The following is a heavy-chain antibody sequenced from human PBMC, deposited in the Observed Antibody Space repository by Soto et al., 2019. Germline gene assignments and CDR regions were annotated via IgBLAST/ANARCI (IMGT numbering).Heavy chain of an antibody. CDR2: TYYRSKWYT. CDR3: ARDNDLVVVPVAIGYGMDV. D-gene: IGHD2-2*01. V-gene: IGHV6-1*01. CDR1: GDSVSSNSAA. J-gene: IGHJ6*02. Sequence: SQTLSLTCAISGDSVSSNSAAWNWIRQSPSRGLEWLGRTYYRSKWYTDYAVSVKSRITINPDTSKNQFSLQLNSVTPEDTAVYYCARDNDLVVVPVAIGYGMDVWGQGTTVTVSS.